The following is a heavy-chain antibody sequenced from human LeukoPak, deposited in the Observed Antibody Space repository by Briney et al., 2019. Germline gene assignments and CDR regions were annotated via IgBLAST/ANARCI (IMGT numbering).Heavy chain of an antibody. D-gene: IGHD3-9*01. CDR1: GFTFSTSA. CDR2: IDYDSSHI. J-gene: IGHJ4*02. CDR3: ARDPLRYLRVGHYDY. V-gene: IGHV3-21*01. Sequence: GGSLRLSCAASGFTFSTSAMNWVRQVPGKGLEWVSSIDYDSSHIYYAASVRGRFTISRDDARNSVYLQMNSLRVEDTAVYYCARDPLRYLRVGHYDYWGQGTLVAVSS.